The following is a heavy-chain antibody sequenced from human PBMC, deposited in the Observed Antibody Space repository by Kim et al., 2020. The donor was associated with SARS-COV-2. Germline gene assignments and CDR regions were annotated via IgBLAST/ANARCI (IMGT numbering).Heavy chain of an antibody. J-gene: IGHJ5*02. D-gene: IGHD7-27*01. CDR1: GGSISSGGYY. V-gene: IGHV4-31*03. CDR2: IYYSGST. Sequence: SETLSLTCTVSGGSISSGGYYWSWIRQHPGKGLEWIGYIYYSGSTYYNPSLKSRVTISVDTSKNQFSLKLSSVTAADTAVYYCARTSKLGWFEPWGQGTLVTVSS. CDR3: ARTSKLGWFEP.